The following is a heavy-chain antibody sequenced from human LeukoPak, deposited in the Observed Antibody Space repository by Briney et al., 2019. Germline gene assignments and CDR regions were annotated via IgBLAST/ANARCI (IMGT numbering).Heavy chain of an antibody. J-gene: IGHJ4*02. D-gene: IGHD3-16*01. Sequence: GGSLRLSCAASGFTFSSYEMNWVRLAPGKGLEWVSYISPSGSSIYYADSVKGRFTISRDNAKNSLFLQMNSLRAEDTAVYYCASGGRISSWGQGTLVTVSS. CDR1: GFTFSSYE. CDR3: ASGGRISS. V-gene: IGHV3-48*03. CDR2: ISPSGSSI.